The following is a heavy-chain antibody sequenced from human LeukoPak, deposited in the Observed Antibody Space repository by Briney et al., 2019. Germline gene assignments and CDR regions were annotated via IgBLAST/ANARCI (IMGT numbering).Heavy chain of an antibody. V-gene: IGHV4-39*07. CDR2: SHYTGST. CDR1: GGSISTNAYY. CDR3: ARQFLEWLSDPFDI. D-gene: IGHD3-3*01. J-gene: IGHJ3*02. Sequence: SETLSLTCTVSGGSISTNAYYCGWIRQPPGKGLEWIASSHYTGSTFYSPSLKSRVSASVDASKNQFSLRLSSVTAADTAVYYCARQFLEWLSDPFDIWGQGTMLIVSS.